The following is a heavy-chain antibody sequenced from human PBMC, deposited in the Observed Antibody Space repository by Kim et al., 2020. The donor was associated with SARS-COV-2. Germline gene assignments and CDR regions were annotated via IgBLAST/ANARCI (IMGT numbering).Heavy chain of an antibody. V-gene: IGHV1-46*01. CDR1: GYTFTSYY. J-gene: IGHJ4*02. Sequence: ASVKVSCKASGYTFTSYYMHWVRQAPGQGLEWMGIINPSGGSTSYAQKFQGRVTMTRDTSTSTVYMELSSLRSEDTAVYYCARESRGIAAAAAVDYWGQGTLVTVYS. CDR3: ARESRGIAAAAAVDY. D-gene: IGHD6-13*01. CDR2: INPSGGST.